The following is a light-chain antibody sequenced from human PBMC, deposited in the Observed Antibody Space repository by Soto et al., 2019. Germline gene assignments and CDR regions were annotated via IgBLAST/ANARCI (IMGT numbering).Light chain of an antibody. CDR1: SSDVGAYGY. CDR3: SSFAGSNNFPYV. Sequence: QSVLTQPPSASGSPGQSVTISCTGTSSDVGAYGYVSWYQQHPGKAPKLMIYEINKRPSGVPDRFSGSKSGNTASLTVSGLQAEDEADYYCSSFAGSNNFPYVFGTGTKVTAL. J-gene: IGLJ1*01. CDR2: EIN. V-gene: IGLV2-8*01.